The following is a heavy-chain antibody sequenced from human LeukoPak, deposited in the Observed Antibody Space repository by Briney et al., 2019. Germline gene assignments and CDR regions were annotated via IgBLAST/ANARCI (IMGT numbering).Heavy chain of an antibody. D-gene: IGHD5-18*01. CDR3: ARTVQLWSNAFDI. V-gene: IGHV4-39*01. CDR1: GGSISSSSYY. CDR2: IYYSGST. Sequence: SETLSLSCTVSGGSISSSSYYWGWIRQPPGKGLEWIGSIYYSGSTYYNLSLKSRVTISVDTSKNQFSLKLSSVTAADTAVYYCARTVQLWSNAFDIWGQGTMVTVSS. J-gene: IGHJ3*02.